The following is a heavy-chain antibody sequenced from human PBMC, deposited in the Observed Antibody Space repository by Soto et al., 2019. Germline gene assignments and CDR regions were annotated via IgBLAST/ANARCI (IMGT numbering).Heavy chain of an antibody. D-gene: IGHD3-16*01. J-gene: IGHJ5*02. CDR1: GGSISSRGYY. Sequence: SETLSLTCTVSGGSISSRGYYWGWIRQPPGKGLEWIGTIYYSGSTYYNPSLKSRVTISVDTSKNQFSLKLSSVTAADTAVYYCARGLLGGAATWGQGTLVTVSS. V-gene: IGHV4-39*07. CDR2: IYYSGST. CDR3: ARGLLGGAAT.